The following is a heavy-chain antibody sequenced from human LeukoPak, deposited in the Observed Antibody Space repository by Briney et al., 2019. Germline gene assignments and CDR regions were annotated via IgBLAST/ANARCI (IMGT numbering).Heavy chain of an antibody. CDR2: INPNSGGT. D-gene: IGHD3-10*01. J-gene: IGHJ3*02. V-gene: IGHV1-2*04. CDR3: ARARVRYYYGSGSYGAFDI. CDR1: GGTFSSYA. Sequence: GASVKVSCKASGGTFSSYAISWVRQAPGQGLEWMGWINPNSGGTNYAQKFQGWVTMTRDTSISTAYMELSRLRSDDTAVYYCARARVRYYYGSGSYGAFDIWGQGTMVTVSS.